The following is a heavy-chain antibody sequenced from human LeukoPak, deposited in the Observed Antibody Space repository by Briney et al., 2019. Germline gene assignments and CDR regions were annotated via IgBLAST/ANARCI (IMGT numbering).Heavy chain of an antibody. CDR3: ARDVYNMGDY. V-gene: IGHV3-7*01. CDR1: GFTFSSYP. J-gene: IGHJ4*02. Sequence: GGSLRLSCAASGFTFSSYPMHWVRQAPGLGLQWVANIKQDGSEKYYLDSVKGRFTISRDNAKNSLYLQMNSLRAEDTAVYYCARDVYNMGDYWGQGTLVTVSS. CDR2: IKQDGSEK. D-gene: IGHD1-1*01.